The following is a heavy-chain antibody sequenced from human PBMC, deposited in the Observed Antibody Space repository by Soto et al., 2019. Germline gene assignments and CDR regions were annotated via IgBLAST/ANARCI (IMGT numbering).Heavy chain of an antibody. Sequence: QVQLVQSGAEVKKPGASVKVSCKASGYSFITSYYIHWGRQAPGQGLEWMGIINPTGSMTKYSQRFQGRLTMTRDTSTSTDYMELTTLTSEDTAVYFCARDTGYDHDAFDIGGQGTMVTVSS. CDR2: INPTGSMT. CDR3: ARDTGYDHDAFDI. J-gene: IGHJ3*02. CDR1: GYSFITSYY. V-gene: IGHV1-46*01. D-gene: IGHD5-12*01.